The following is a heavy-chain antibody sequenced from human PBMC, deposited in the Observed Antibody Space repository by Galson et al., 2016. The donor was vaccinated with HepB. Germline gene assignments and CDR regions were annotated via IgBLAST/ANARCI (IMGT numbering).Heavy chain of an antibody. Sequence: SVKVSCKASGGTFYNYAFTWVRQAPGQGLEWMGDVTPVFNTPNYAQNFQGRITITADESTSTAYIEVSNLRSEDTAVYYCAGRNCDVDCYFDYWGQGTLVTVSS. CDR1: GGTFYNYA. V-gene: IGHV1-69*13. CDR2: VTPVFNTP. J-gene: IGHJ4*02. D-gene: IGHD2-21*02. CDR3: AGRNCDVDCYFDY.